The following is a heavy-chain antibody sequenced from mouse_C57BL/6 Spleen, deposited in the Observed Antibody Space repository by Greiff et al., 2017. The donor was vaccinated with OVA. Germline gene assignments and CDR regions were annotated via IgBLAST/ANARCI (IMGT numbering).Heavy chain of an antibody. CDR2: ISYDGSN. D-gene: IGHD1-1*01. CDR3: AREKLLGDYYYGSSYRWYFDV. J-gene: IGHJ1*03. V-gene: IGHV3-6*01. Sequence: EVQLVESGPGLVKPSQSLSLTCSVTGYSITSGYYWNWIRQFPGNKLEWMGYISYDGSNNYNPSLKNRISITRDTSKNQFFLKLNSVTTEDTATYYCAREKLLGDYYYGSSYRWYFDVWGTGTTVTVSS. CDR1: GYSITSGYY.